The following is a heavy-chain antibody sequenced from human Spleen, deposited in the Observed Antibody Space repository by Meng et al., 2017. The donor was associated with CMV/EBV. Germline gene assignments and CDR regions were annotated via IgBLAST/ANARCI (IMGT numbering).Heavy chain of an antibody. D-gene: IGHD3-9*01. CDR1: GGSISSGGYY. CDR3: ARVRLTITNAFDI. CDR2: IYYSGST. Sequence: VSGGSISSGGYYWSWIRQHPGKGLEWIGYIYYSGSTYYNPSLKSRVTISVDTSKNQFSLKLSSVTAADTAVYYCARVRLTITNAFDIWGQGTMVTVSS. V-gene: IGHV4-31*02. J-gene: IGHJ3*02.